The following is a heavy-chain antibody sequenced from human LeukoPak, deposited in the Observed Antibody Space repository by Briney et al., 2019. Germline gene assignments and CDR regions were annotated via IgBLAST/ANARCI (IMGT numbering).Heavy chain of an antibody. CDR1: GGSISSYY. J-gene: IGHJ4*02. CDR2: IYYSGST. V-gene: IGHV4-59*08. D-gene: IGHD3-22*01. Sequence: SETLSLTCTVSGGSISSYYWSWIRQPPGKGLEWIGYIYYSGSTNYNPSLKSRVTISVDTSKNQFSLKLSSVTASDTAVYYCAKLNAVYDSSGYYFYYFDYWGQGTLVTVSS. CDR3: AKLNAVYDSSGYYFYYFDY.